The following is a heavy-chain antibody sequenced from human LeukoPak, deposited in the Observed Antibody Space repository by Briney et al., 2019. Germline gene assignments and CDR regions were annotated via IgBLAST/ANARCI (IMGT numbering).Heavy chain of an antibody. Sequence: GGSLRLSCAASGFTFSSYAMSWVRQAPGKGLEWVSAISGSGGSTYYADSVKGRFTISRDNSENTLSLQMNNLRAEDTALYYCVKDATLNPYSGSYSDYWGQGTLVTVSS. J-gene: IGHJ4*02. CDR2: ISGSGGST. CDR3: VKDATLNPYSGSYSDY. V-gene: IGHV3-23*01. CDR1: GFTFSSYA. D-gene: IGHD1-26*01.